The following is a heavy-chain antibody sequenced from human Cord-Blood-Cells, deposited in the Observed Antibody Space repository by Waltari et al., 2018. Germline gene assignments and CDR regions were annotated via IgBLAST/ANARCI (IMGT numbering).Heavy chain of an antibody. D-gene: IGHD3-10*01. J-gene: IGHJ4*02. V-gene: IGHV3-53*01. CDR2: IYSGGST. Sequence: EVQLVESGGGLIQPGGSLRFSCAASVFTVSSNYMGWVRQAPGKGVEWVSVIYSGGSTYYADSVKGRFTISRDNSKNPLYLQMNSLRAEDTAVYYCARGGRFGEDFDYWGQGTLVTVSS. CDR3: ARGGRFGEDFDY. CDR1: VFTVSSNY.